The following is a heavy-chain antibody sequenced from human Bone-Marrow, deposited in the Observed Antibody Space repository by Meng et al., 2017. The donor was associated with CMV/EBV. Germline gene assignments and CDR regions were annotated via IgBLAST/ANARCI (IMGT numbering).Heavy chain of an antibody. J-gene: IGHJ3*02. V-gene: IGHV3-13*01. Sequence: GESLKISCAASGFTFSSYDMHWVRQATGKGLEWVSAIGTAGDTYYPGSVKGRFTISRDNAKNSLYLQMNSLRAEDTAVYYCATVGASDAFDIWGQGTLVTVSS. CDR1: GFTFSSYD. D-gene: IGHD1-26*01. CDR2: IGTAGDT. CDR3: ATVGASDAFDI.